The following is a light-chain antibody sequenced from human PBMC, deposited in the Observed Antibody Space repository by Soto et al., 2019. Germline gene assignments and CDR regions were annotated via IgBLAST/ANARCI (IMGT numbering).Light chain of an antibody. V-gene: IGKV3-20*01. CDR2: GAS. J-gene: IGKJ3*01. Sequence: EIVLTQSPGTLSLSPGERVTLSCRASQSVTRSFLAWYQQKPGQAPRLLIYGASSRATAIPDRFSGSGSGTDFTLTSSRLEPEDFAGYYCHQYGSSPQAFGPGTKVDIK. CDR1: QSVTRSF. CDR3: HQYGSSPQA.